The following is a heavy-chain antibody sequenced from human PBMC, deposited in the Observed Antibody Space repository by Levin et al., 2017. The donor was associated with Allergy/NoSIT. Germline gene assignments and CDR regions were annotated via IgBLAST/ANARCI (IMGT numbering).Heavy chain of an antibody. CDR2: IYYDGNTK. CDR1: GFIFSNYA. V-gene: IGHV3-30*03. Sequence: PGGSLRLSCAASGFIFSNYAIHWVRQAPGKGLEWVALIYYDGNTKYYADSVKDRFTISRDNSNNTLYLQMHSLRPEDTAVYFCARPEWEHRQGAFDVWGRGTLVTVSS. CDR3: ARPEWEHRQGAFDV. D-gene: IGHD1-26*01. J-gene: IGHJ3*01.